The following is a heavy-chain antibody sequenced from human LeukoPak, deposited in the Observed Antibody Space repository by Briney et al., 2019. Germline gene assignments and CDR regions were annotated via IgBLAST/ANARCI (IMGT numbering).Heavy chain of an antibody. CDR3: ARFWSGALDY. CDR2: ISAYNGNT. Sequence: GSSEKVSCKASGHTFTSYGISWVRQAPGQGLEWMGWISAYNGNTNYAQKLQGRVTMTTDTSTSTAYMELRSLRSDDTAVYYCARFWSGALDYWGQGTLVTVSS. CDR1: GHTFTSYG. V-gene: IGHV1-18*01. D-gene: IGHD3-3*01. J-gene: IGHJ4*02.